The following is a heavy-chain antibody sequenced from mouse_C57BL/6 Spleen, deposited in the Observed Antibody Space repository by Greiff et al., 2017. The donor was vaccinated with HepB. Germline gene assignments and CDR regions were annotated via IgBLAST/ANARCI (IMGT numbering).Heavy chain of an antibody. CDR3: ARGSSDYAMDY. Sequence: QVQLQQSGAELVKPGASVKISCKASGYAFSSYWMNWVKQRPGKGLEWIGQIYPGDGDTNYNGKFKVKATLTADKSSSPAYMQLSSLTSEDSAVYICARGSSDYAMDYWGQGTSVTVSS. CDR2: IYPGDGDT. J-gene: IGHJ4*01. D-gene: IGHD3-2*02. V-gene: IGHV1-80*01. CDR1: GYAFSSYW.